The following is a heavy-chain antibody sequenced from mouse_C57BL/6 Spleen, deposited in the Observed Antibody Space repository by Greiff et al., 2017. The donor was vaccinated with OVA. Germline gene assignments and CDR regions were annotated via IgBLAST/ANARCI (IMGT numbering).Heavy chain of an antibody. CDR1: GYSITSGYY. CDR3: ARPTGEYYYAMDY. Sequence: EVKLVESGPGLVKPSQSLSLTCSVTGYSITSGYYWNWIRQFPGNKLEWMGYISYDGSNNYNPSLKNRISITRDTSKNQFFLKLNSVTTEDTATYYCARPTGEYYYAMDYWGQGTSVTVSS. D-gene: IGHD1-1*01. J-gene: IGHJ4*01. V-gene: IGHV3-6*01. CDR2: ISYDGSN.